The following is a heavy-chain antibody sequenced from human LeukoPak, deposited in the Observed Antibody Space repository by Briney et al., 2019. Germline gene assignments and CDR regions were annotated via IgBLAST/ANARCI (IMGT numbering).Heavy chain of an antibody. Sequence: GGSLRLSCAASGFIFGDHYMDWVRQAPGKGLEWVSYISSSSSTIHYADSVKGRFTISRDNAKNSLYLQMNSLRAEDTAVYYCAKDPHDYGDYEVESWGQGTLVSVSS. V-gene: IGHV3-11*04. CDR2: ISSSSSTI. J-gene: IGHJ4*02. CDR1: GFIFGDHY. D-gene: IGHD4-17*01. CDR3: AKDPHDYGDYEVES.